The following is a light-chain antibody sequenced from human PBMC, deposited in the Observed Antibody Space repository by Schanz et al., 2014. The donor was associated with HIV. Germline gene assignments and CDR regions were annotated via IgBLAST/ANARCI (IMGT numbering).Light chain of an antibody. CDR2: GAS. V-gene: IGKV3-20*01. J-gene: IGKJ1*01. CDR1: QSVTSSY. Sequence: EIVLTQSPGTLSLSPGERATLSCRASQSVTSSYLAWYQQKPGQAPRLLIYGASSRATGIPDRFSGSGSGTDFTLTISRLEPEDFATYYCLQDYNYQWTFGQGTKVEIK. CDR3: LQDYNYQWT.